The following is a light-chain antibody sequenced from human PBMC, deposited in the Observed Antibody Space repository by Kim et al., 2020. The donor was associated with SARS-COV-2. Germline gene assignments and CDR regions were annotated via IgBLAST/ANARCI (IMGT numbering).Light chain of an antibody. J-gene: IGLJ3*02. Sequence: QSALTQPASVSGSPGQSITISCTGTSSDIGSYKLVSWYQQYPGNAPKLMIFEVNKRPSGVSNCFSGSKSGNTASLTISGLQSEDEADYYCCSYATSDTFNWVFGGGTKLTVL. CDR2: EVN. CDR1: SSDIGSYKL. CDR3: CSYATSDTFNWV. V-gene: IGLV2-23*02.